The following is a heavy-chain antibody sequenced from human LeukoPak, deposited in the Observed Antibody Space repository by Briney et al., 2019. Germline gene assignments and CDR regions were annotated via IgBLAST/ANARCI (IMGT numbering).Heavy chain of an antibody. Sequence: GGSLRLSCTASGFTFSSYAMSWVRQAPGKGLEWVSIISGSGYSTYYADSVKGRFTISRDNSKNTLYLQMNSLRAEDTAVYYCAKVLGMYGSSGYAWYFEYWGQGTLVTVSS. CDR2: ISGSGYST. J-gene: IGHJ4*02. V-gene: IGHV3-23*01. CDR3: AKVLGMYGSSGYAWYFEY. D-gene: IGHD6-25*01. CDR1: GFTFSSYA.